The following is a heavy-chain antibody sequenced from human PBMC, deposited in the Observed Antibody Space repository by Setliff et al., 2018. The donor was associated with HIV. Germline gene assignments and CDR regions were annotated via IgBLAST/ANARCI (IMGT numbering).Heavy chain of an antibody. D-gene: IGHD3-16*01. CDR1: GFTFGDFC. CDR2: ISSKRTSI. J-gene: IGHJ4*02. CDR3: ARGRFRGGVGTGLAEY. V-gene: IGHV3-48*01. Sequence: GGSLRLSCETSGFTFGDFCMNWVRQAPGKGLEWISYISSKRTSIYYADSVKGRFTISRDNDRNSLYLQMNGLRAEDTAVYYCARGRFRGGVGTGLAEYWGQGTVVTVSS.